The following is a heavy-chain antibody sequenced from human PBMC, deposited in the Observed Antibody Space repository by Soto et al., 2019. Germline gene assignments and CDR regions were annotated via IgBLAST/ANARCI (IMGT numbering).Heavy chain of an antibody. D-gene: IGHD6-19*01. V-gene: IGHV1-18*04. J-gene: IGHJ3*02. CDR1: GYTFTSYG. CDR3: ARYYGYSSPSRSDAFDI. CDR2: ISAYNGNT. Sequence: QVQLVQSGAEVKKPGASVKVSCKASGYTFTSYGISWVRQAPGQGLEWMGWISAYNGNTNYAQKLQGRVTMTTDTSTRKAYMELRSLRSDDTAVYYCARYYGYSSPSRSDAFDIWGQGTMVTVSS.